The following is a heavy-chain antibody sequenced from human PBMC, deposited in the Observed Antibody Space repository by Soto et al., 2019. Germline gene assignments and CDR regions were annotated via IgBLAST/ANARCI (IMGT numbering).Heavy chain of an antibody. J-gene: IGHJ4*02. CDR1: GFSISSGGYY. V-gene: IGHV4-31*03. CDR3: ASVIWGDSEYYFDF. D-gene: IGHD2-21*02. Sequence: SETLSLTCPVSGFSISSGGYYWSWIRQRPGKGLEWIGNIYYSGRTYYNPSLKSRVILSVDTSKNHFSLTLRSVTAADSAMYYCASVIWGDSEYYFDFWGQGALVTVSS. CDR2: IYYSGRT.